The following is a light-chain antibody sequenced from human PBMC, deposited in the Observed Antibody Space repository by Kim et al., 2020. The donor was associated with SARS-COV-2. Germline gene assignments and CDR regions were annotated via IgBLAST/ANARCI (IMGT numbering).Light chain of an antibody. CDR1: SSNIGNNA. CDR2: YDD. Sequence: QPVLTQPPSVSEAPRQRVTISCSGSSSNIGNNAVNWYQQLPGKAPKLLIYYDDLLPSGVSDRFSGSKSGTSASLAISGLQSEDEADYYCAAWDDSLNAVVFGGGTQLTVL. V-gene: IGLV1-36*01. CDR3: AAWDDSLNAVV. J-gene: IGLJ2*01.